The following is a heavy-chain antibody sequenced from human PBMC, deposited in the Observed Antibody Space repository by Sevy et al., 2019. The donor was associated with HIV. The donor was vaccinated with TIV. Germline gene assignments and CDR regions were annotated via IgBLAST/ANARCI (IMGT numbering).Heavy chain of an antibody. J-gene: IGHJ2*01. D-gene: IGHD2-15*01. CDR2: IGTAGDT. CDR1: GFSFGDYD. Sequence: GGSLRLSCAASGFSFGDYDMHWVRQLSGKGLEWVSSIGTAGDTYYLGSVEGRFTISRENATNSEYLQMISLRAGDTDTDYYVRGCASGSDIRLGSSNADNWYFDLWGRGTLVTVSS. CDR3: VRGCASGSDIRLGSSNADNWYFDL. V-gene: IGHV3-13*01.